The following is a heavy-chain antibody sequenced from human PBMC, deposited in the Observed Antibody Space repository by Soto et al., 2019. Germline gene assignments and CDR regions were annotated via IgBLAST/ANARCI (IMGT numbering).Heavy chain of an antibody. Sequence: AGGSLRLSCAASGFTFSSYAMSWVRQAPGKGLEWVSAISGSGGSTYYADSVKGRFTISRDNSKNTLYLQMNSLRAEDTAVYYCAKDMMSKYSSRSLDYWGQGTLVTVSS. CDR3: AKDMMSKYSSRSLDY. CDR2: ISGSGGST. D-gene: IGHD6-19*01. J-gene: IGHJ4*02. CDR1: GFTFSSYA. V-gene: IGHV3-23*01.